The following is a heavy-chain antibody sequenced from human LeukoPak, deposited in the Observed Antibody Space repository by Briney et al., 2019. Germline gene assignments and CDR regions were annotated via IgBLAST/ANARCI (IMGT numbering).Heavy chain of an antibody. Sequence: PWASVKVSCKASGGTFSSYAISWVRQAPGQGLEWMGGIIPIFGTANYAQKFQGRVTMTTDTSTSTAYMELRSLRSDDTAVYYCARPMPYYYGSGGRNPHYYYYYMDVWGKGTTVTVSS. J-gene: IGHJ6*03. CDR3: ARPMPYYYGSGGRNPHYYYYYMDV. V-gene: IGHV1-69*05. CDR2: IIPIFGTA. D-gene: IGHD3-10*01. CDR1: GGTFSSYA.